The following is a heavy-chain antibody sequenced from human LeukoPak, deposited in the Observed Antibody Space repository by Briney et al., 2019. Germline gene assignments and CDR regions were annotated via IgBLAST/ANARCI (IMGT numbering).Heavy chain of an antibody. D-gene: IGHD2-15*01. V-gene: IGHV1-69*13. CDR1: GGTFSSYA. CDR3: ARNSLGYCSGGNCYNDY. CDR2: IIPIFGTA. Sequence: EASVKVSCKASGGTFSSYAISWVRQAPGQGLEWMGGIIPIFGTANYAQKFQGRVTITADESTSTAYMELSSLRSEDTAVYYCARNSLGYCSGGNCYNDYWGQGTLVTVSS. J-gene: IGHJ4*02.